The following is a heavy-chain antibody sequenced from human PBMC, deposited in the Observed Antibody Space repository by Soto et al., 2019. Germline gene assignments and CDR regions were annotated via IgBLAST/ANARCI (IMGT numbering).Heavy chain of an antibody. V-gene: IGHV4-59*01. D-gene: IGHD6-13*01. CDR2: IYYSGST. J-gene: IGHJ6*03. CDR3: ARVNSSSYYYYYMDV. CDR1: GGSISSYY. Sequence: SETLSLTCTVSGGSISSYYWSWIRQPPGKGLEWIGYIYYSGSTNYNPSLKSRVTISVDTSKNQFSLKLSSVTAADTAVYYCARVNSSSYYYYYMDVWGKGTTVTVSS.